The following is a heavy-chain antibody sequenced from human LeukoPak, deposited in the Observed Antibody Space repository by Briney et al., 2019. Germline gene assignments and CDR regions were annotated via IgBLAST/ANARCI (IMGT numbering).Heavy chain of an antibody. Sequence: GRSLRLSCAASGFTFSSYGTHWVRQAPGKGLEWVAVIWYDGSNKYYADSVKGRFTISRDNSKNTLYLQMNSLRAEDTAVYYCAREGLLWFGELSGFDYWGQGTLVTVSS. J-gene: IGHJ4*02. CDR2: IWYDGSNK. CDR1: GFTFSSYG. CDR3: AREGLLWFGELSGFDY. V-gene: IGHV3-33*01. D-gene: IGHD3-10*01.